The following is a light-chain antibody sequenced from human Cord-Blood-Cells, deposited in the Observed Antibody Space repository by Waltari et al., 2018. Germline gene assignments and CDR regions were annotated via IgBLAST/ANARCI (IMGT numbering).Light chain of an antibody. CDR1: QSVSSSY. CDR2: GAS. V-gene: IGKV3-20*01. CDR3: HQYGSSSLT. Sequence: EIVLTQSPGSLSFSPGERATLYCRASQSVSSSYLAWYQQKPGQDPRLLIYGASSRVTAIPDRCSGSGSATDFTLTISRLEPEDFAVYYCHQYGSSSLTFGGGTKVEIK. J-gene: IGKJ4*01.